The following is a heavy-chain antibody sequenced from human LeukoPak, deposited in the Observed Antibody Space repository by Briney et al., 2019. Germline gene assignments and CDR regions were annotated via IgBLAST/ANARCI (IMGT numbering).Heavy chain of an antibody. CDR2: ISWDGGIP. CDR3: AKGDIGYSSGWYPPLFDY. D-gene: IGHD6-19*01. J-gene: IGHJ4*02. V-gene: IGHV3-43D*04. Sequence: GGSLRLSCAASGFTFHHYSMHWVRQPPGKGLEWVSLISWDGGIPYYADSVKGRFTISRDNSKNSLYLQMNSLRAEDTALYYCAKGDIGYSSGWYPPLFDYWGQGTLVTVSS. CDR1: GFTFHHYS.